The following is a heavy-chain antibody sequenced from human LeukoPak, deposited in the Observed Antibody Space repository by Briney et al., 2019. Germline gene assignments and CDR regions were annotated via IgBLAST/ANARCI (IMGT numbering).Heavy chain of an antibody. Sequence: ASQTLSLTCTVSGGSISSGSYYWSCIRQPAGKGLEWIGRIYTSGSTNYNPSLKSRVTISVDTSKNQFSLKLSSVTAADTAVYYCARYDYVWGSGWFDPWGQGTLVTVSS. CDR3: ARYDYVWGSGWFDP. CDR2: IYTSGST. V-gene: IGHV4-61*02. D-gene: IGHD3-16*01. CDR1: GGSISSGSYY. J-gene: IGHJ5*02.